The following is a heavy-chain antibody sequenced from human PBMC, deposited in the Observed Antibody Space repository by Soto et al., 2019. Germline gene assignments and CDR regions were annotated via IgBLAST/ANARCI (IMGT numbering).Heavy chain of an antibody. CDR2: INHSGST. V-gene: IGHV4-34*01. CDR1: GGSFSGYY. CDR3: ARGGRSSSLPFDY. D-gene: IGHD6-13*01. Sequence: SETLSLTCAVYGGSFSGYYWSWIRQPPGKGLEWIGEINHSGSTNYNPSLKSRVTISVDTSKNQFSLKLSSVTAADTAVYYCARGGRSSSLPFDYWGQGTLVTVS. J-gene: IGHJ4*02.